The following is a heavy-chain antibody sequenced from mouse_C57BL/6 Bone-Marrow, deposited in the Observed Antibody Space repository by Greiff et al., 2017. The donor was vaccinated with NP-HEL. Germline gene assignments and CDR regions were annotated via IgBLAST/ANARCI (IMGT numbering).Heavy chain of an antibody. D-gene: IGHD2-4*01. Sequence: EVQGVESGAELVRPGASVKLSCTASGFNIKDDYMHWVKQRPEQGLEWIGWIDPENGDTEYASKFQGKATITADTSSNTAYLQLSSLTSEDTAVYYCTNDYDGFAYWGQGTLVTVSA. J-gene: IGHJ3*01. V-gene: IGHV14-4*01. CDR1: GFNIKDDY. CDR3: TNDYDGFAY. CDR2: IDPENGDT.